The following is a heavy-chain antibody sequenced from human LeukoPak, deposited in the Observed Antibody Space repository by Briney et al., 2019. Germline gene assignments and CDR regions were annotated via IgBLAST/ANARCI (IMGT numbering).Heavy chain of an antibody. D-gene: IGHD2-2*01. Sequence: SETLSLTCAVYGGSFSGYYWSWIRQPPGKGLEWIGEINHSGSTNYNPSLKSRVTISVDTSKNQFSLKLSSVTAADTAVYYCARGTEARYCSGTSCRVYGMDVWGQGTTVTVSS. CDR2: INHSGST. J-gene: IGHJ6*02. CDR3: ARGTEARYCSGTSCRVYGMDV. CDR1: GGSFSGYY. V-gene: IGHV4-34*01.